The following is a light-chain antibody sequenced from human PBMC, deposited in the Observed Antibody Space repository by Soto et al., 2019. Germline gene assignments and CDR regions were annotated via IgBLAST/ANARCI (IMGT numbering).Light chain of an antibody. V-gene: IGLV2-14*03. Sequence: QSALTQPASVSGSPGQSITISCTGTSIDIGAHNYVSWFQQHPAKAPKLLISDVSNRPSGVSNRFSGSKSGNTASLTISGLQAEDEADYYCLSFMTTGIYVFGSGTKVTVL. CDR2: DVS. J-gene: IGLJ1*01. CDR1: SIDIGAHNY. CDR3: LSFMTTGIYV.